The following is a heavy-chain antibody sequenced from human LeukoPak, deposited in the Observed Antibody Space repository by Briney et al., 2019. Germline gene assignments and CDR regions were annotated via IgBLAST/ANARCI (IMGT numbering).Heavy chain of an antibody. CDR2: IYYSGST. D-gene: IGHD6-19*01. CDR3: ARGQFRSGWYFDY. V-gene: IGHV4-59*01. J-gene: IGHJ4*02. Sequence: KTSETLSLTCTVSGGSISSYYWSWIRQPPGKGLEWIGYIYYSGSTNYNPSLKSRVTISVDTSKNRFSLKLSSVTAADTAVYYCARGQFRSGWYFDYWGQGTLVTVSS. CDR1: GGSISSYY.